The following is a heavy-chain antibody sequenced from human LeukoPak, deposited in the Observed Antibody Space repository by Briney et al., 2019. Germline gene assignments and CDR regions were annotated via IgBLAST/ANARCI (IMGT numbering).Heavy chain of an antibody. D-gene: IGHD6-25*01. CDR1: GYSISSGYY. CDR3: ARAVGDSSEPFDY. CDR2: IYHGEST. J-gene: IGHJ4*02. V-gene: IGHV4-38-2*02. Sequence: PSETLSLTCTVSGYSISSGYYWGWIRQPPGKGLEWIGSIYHGESTHYNPSLRSRVTISVDRSKNQFSLKLSSVTAADTAVYYCARAVGDSSEPFDYWGQGTLVTVSS.